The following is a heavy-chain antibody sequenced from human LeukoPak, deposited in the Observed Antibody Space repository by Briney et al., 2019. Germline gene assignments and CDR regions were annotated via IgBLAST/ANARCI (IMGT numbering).Heavy chain of an antibody. D-gene: IGHD6-19*01. V-gene: IGHV1-8*01. Sequence: ASVKVSCKASGYTFTSYDINRVRQATGQGLEWMGWMNPNSGNTGYAQKFQGRVTMTRNTSISTAYMELSSLRSEDTAVYYCARQGTYSSAIGMGYWGQGTLVTVSS. CDR2: MNPNSGNT. J-gene: IGHJ4*02. CDR1: GYTFTSYD. CDR3: ARQGTYSSAIGMGY.